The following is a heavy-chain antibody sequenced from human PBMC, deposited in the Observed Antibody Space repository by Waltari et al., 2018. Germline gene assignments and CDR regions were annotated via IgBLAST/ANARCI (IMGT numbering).Heavy chain of an antibody. D-gene: IGHD2-8*01. Sequence: EVQLVQSGAEVTKPGESLKISCRGSGYSFSSYWIAWVPQMPGKGLEWGGISYPGDSDTRYSPSFQGQVTISVDKSISTAYLQWSSLKASDTAMYYCARLTDCTNGVCYRFDYWGQGTLVTVSS. CDR1: GYSFSSYW. CDR2: SYPGDSDT. V-gene: IGHV5-51*01. J-gene: IGHJ4*02. CDR3: ARLTDCTNGVCYRFDY.